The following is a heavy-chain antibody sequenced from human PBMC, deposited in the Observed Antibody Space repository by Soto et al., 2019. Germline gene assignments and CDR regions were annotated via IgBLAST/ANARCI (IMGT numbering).Heavy chain of an antibody. CDR1: GFTFSNAW. CDR2: IKSKTDGGTT. V-gene: IGHV3-15*01. J-gene: IGHJ4*02. D-gene: IGHD1-26*01. Sequence: PGGSLRLSCAASGFTFSNAWMSWVRQAPGKGLEWVGRIKSKTDGGTTDYAAPVKGRFTISRDDSKNTLYLQMNSLKTEDTAVYYCTSRAWELRDFDYWGQGTLVTVSS. CDR3: TSRAWELRDFDY.